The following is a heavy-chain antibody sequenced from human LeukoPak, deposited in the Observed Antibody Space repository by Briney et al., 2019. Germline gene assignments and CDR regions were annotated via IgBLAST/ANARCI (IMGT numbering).Heavy chain of an antibody. J-gene: IGHJ4*02. D-gene: IGHD6-19*01. CDR3: ASSAVTTVPLHS. V-gene: IGHV4-38-2*02. CDR2: IYHSRST. Sequence: PSDTLSLTCTVSGYYITTGYYCGWIRQPPGKGLEWIWAIYHSRSTYYNPSLKNPVSISIDPTMNQFSLKPRSVPGADQAVSFCASSAVTTVPLHSWGEGILVTVSS. CDR1: GYYITTGYY.